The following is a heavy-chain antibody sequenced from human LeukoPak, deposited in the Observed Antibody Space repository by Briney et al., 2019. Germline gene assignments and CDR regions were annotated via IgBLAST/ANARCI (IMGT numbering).Heavy chain of an antibody. V-gene: IGHV3-30-3*01. D-gene: IGHD3-22*01. CDR2: ISYDGSNK. J-gene: IGHJ4*02. CDR1: GFTFSSYA. Sequence: PGRSLRLSCAASGFTFSSYAMHWVRQAPGKGLEWVAVISYDGSNKYYADSVKGRFTISRDNSKNTLYLQMNSLRAEDTAVYYCARDGRGYYDSSGYLDHWGQGTLVTVSS. CDR3: ARDGRGYYDSSGYLDH.